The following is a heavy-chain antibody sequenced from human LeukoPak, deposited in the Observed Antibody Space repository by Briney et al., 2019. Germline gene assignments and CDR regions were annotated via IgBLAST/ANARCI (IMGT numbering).Heavy chain of an antibody. D-gene: IGHD5-12*01. CDR3: RVGYGGYGVLDY. V-gene: IGHV4-4*07. CDR1: GGSISGDY. J-gene: IGHJ4*02. Sequence: KSSETLSLTCTVSGGSISGDYWSWIRQPAGTGLEWIGRIYTSGSTIYNPSLKSRVTMSVDTSKNQFSLRLNSVTAADTAVYYSRVGYGGYGVLDYWGQGTLVTVSS. CDR2: IYTSGST.